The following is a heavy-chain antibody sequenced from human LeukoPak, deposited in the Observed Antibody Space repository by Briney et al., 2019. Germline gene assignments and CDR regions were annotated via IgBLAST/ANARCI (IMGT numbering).Heavy chain of an antibody. D-gene: IGHD6-19*01. J-gene: IGHJ4*02. CDR1: RFSFATYA. V-gene: IGHV3-23*01. CDR2: ISDSGGGR. CDR3: ARVSIGWYSFDY. Sequence: GGSLRLSCEGSRFSFATYAMGWVRQAPGKGLEWVSGISDSGGGRYYADSVKGRFTISRDNAKDTVYLQMNSLRAEDTAVYYCARVSIGWYSFDYWGQGTLVTVSS.